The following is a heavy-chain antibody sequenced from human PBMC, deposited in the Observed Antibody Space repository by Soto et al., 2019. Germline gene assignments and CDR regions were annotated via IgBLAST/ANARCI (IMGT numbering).Heavy chain of an antibody. CDR3: AKKSGVGATWYFDY. D-gene: IGHD1-26*01. CDR2: LPEIGTNT. Sequence: PGGSLRLSCAASGFTFSNYGMSWVCQAPGKGLEWVSALPEIGTNTYYADSVKGRFTISRDNSKNTLFLQINNLRAGDTAVYYCAKKSGVGATWYFDYWGQGTLVTVSS. CDR1: GFTFSNYG. J-gene: IGHJ4*02. V-gene: IGHV3-23*01.